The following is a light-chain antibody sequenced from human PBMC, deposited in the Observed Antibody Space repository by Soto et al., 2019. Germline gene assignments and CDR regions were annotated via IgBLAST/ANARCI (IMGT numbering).Light chain of an antibody. Sequence: QSALTQPASVSGSPGQSITISCTGTSSDVGAYNSVAWYQHNPGKAPKLMIYDVSNRPSGVSSRFSGSKSPNTASLSISGLQADDEADYYCSSYTSSSTLVFGTGTKVTVL. CDR2: DVS. V-gene: IGLV2-14*01. CDR1: SSDVGAYNS. CDR3: SSYTSSSTLV. J-gene: IGLJ1*01.